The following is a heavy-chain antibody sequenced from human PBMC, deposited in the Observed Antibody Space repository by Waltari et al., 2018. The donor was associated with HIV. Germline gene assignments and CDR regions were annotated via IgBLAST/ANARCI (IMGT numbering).Heavy chain of an antibody. V-gene: IGHV3-53*02. D-gene: IGHD3-10*01. CDR2: IYSGGST. J-gene: IGHJ4*02. Sequence: EVQLVETGGGLIQPGGSLRLSCAASGFTVSSNYMSWVRQAPGKGLEWVSVIYSGGSTYYADSVKGRFTISRDNSKNTLYLQMNSLRAEDTAVYYCARVLWFGAYYFDYWGQGTLVTVSS. CDR3: ARVLWFGAYYFDY. CDR1: GFTVSSNY.